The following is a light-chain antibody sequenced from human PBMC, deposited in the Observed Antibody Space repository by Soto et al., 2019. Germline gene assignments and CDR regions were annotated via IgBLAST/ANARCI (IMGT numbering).Light chain of an antibody. V-gene: IGKV3-20*01. CDR2: GAS. CDR3: QQINCWPRIT. CDR1: QSVSSR. J-gene: IGKJ5*01. Sequence: EIVFTQSRGTLSVSPGGGASLFCRSGQSVSSRLAWYQPKPGQAPRLLISGASSRATGIPDRFSGSGSATDFTLTISRLEPEDFAVYYCQQINCWPRITVGQGTRLEIK.